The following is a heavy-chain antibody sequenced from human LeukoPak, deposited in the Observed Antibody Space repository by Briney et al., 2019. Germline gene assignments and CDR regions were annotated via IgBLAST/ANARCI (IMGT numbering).Heavy chain of an antibody. D-gene: IGHD4-17*01. J-gene: IGHJ4*02. CDR2: IYYSGST. V-gene: IGHV4-30-4*01. CDR3: ARDLNGDHVDY. Sequence: SETLSLTCTVSGGSISSGDYYWSWIRQPPGKGLEWIGYIYYSGSTYYNPSLKSRVTISVDTSKNQFSPKLSSVTAADTAVYYCARDLNGDHVDYWGQGTLVTVSS. CDR1: GGSISSGDYY.